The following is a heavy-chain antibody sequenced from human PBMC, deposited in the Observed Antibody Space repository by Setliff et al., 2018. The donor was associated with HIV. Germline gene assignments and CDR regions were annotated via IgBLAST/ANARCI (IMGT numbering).Heavy chain of an antibody. CDR1: GDSISFYY. J-gene: IGHJ6*03. CDR2: IHNTEGT. D-gene: IGHD3-3*01. CDR3: ARRVGITIFGAPNQYYYMDV. V-gene: IGHV4-59*01. Sequence: SETLSLTCTVSGDSISFYYWTWIRQPPGKGLEWIGYIHNTEGTKYNPSIKSRVTISVDTSKNQLSLKLSSVTGADTAIFYCARRVGITIFGAPNQYYYMDVWGKGTTVTVSS.